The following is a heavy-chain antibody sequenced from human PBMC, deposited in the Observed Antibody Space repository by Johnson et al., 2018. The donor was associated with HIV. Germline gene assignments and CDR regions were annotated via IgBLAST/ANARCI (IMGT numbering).Heavy chain of an antibody. CDR2: ISYDGSNK. CDR1: GFTFSSYA. J-gene: IGHJ3*02. D-gene: IGHD2-15*01. CDR3: ARGYCGGGSCYSEYAFDI. V-gene: IGHV3-30-3*01. Sequence: QVQLVESGGGVVQPGRSLRLSCAASGFTFSSYAMHWVRQAPGKGLEWVAVISYDGSNKYYADSVKGRFTISRDNSKNTRYLQMNSLRAEDTDVYYCARGYCGGGSCYSEYAFDIWGQGTMVTVSS.